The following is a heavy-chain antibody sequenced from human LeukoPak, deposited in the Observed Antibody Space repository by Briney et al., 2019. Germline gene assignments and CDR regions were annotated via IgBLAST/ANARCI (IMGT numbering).Heavy chain of an antibody. D-gene: IGHD3-10*01. V-gene: IGHV4-31*03. CDR3: ARGRGGYGSGSYDGYFDY. CDR1: GGSISSGGYY. J-gene: IGHJ4*02. CDR2: IYYSGST. Sequence: SETLSLTCTVSGGSISSGGYYWSWIRQHPGKGLEWIGYIYYSGSTYYNPSLKSRVTISVDTSKNQFSLKLSSVTAADTAVYYCARGRGGYGSGSYDGYFDYWGQGTLVTVSP.